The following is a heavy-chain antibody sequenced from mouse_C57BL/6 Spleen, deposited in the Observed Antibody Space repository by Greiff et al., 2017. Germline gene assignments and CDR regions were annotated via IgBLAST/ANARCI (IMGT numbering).Heavy chain of an antibody. J-gene: IGHJ4*01. Sequence: EVKLVESGGGLVKPGGSLKLSCAASGFTFSDYGMRWVRQAPEKGLEWVAYISSGCSTIYYADTVKGRFTLSRDNAKTTLFLQMTSLRAEDTAMYYCARNYYGSSYLYYAMDYWGQGTLVTVSS. D-gene: IGHD1-1*01. CDR1: GFTFSDYG. CDR2: ISSGCSTI. V-gene: IGHV5-17*01. CDR3: ARNYYGSSYLYYAMDY.